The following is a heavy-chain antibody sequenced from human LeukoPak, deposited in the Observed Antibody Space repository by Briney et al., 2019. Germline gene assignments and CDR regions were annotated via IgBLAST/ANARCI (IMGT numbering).Heavy chain of an antibody. CDR2: IIPIFGTA. CDR3: ARESYCSSTSCYSDYYYYGMDV. V-gene: IGHV1-69*13. D-gene: IGHD2-2*01. J-gene: IGHJ6*02. CDR1: GGTFSSYA. Sequence: ASVKVSCKASGGTFSSYAISWVRQAPGQGLEWMGGIIPIFGTANYAQKFQGRVTITADESTSTAYMELRSLRSDDTAVYYCARESYCSSTSCYSDYYYYGMDVWGQGTTVTVSS.